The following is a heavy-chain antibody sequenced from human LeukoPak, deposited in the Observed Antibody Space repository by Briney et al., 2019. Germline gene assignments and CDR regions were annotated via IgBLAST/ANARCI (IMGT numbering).Heavy chain of an antibody. D-gene: IGHD3/OR15-3a*01. CDR1: GFIFSGYW. Sequence: PGGSLRLSCAASGFIFSGYWMTWVRQAPGKGLEWVANLDREVSEKYYVDSVKGRFTISRDNAKKSLYLQMNSLRAEDTAVYYCARDDYGFWTGSHYYYYYLDVWGKGTTVTLSS. CDR2: LDREVSEK. V-gene: IGHV3-7*01. CDR3: ARDDYGFWTGSHYYYYYLDV. J-gene: IGHJ6*03.